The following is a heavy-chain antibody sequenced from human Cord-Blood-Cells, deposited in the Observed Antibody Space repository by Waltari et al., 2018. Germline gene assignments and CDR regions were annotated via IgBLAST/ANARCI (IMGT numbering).Heavy chain of an antibody. CDR2: ISGRGGST. CDR3: AKDGWTTVTTRRDFQH. J-gene: IGHJ1*01. CDR1: GFTFSSYA. V-gene: IGHV3-23*01. D-gene: IGHD4-4*01. Sequence: GGGLVQPGGSLRLSCAASGFTFSSYAMSWVRQAPGKGLERVSAISGRGGSTYYADPVKGRLTIYRDNSKNTLYLQMNSLRAEDTAVYYCAKDGWTTVTTRRDFQHWGQGTLVTVSS.